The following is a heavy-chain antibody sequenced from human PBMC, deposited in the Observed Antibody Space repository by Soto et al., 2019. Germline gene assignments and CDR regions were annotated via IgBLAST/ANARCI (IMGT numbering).Heavy chain of an antibody. CDR2: IIPIFGTA. Sequence: ASVKVSCKASGGTFSSYAISWVRQAPGQGLGWMGGIIPIFGTANYAQKFQGRVTITADESTSTAYMELGSLRSEDTAVYYCASGDSSGYYYYFDYWGQGTLVTVSS. V-gene: IGHV1-69*13. D-gene: IGHD3-22*01. CDR3: ASGDSSGYYYYFDY. J-gene: IGHJ4*02. CDR1: GGTFSSYA.